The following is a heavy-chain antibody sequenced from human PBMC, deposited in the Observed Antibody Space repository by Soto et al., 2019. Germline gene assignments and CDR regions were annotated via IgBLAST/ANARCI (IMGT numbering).Heavy chain of an antibody. CDR1: GFTFDDYT. Sequence: LRLSCAASGFTFDDYTMHWVRQAPGKGLEWVSLISWDGGSTYYADSVKGRFTISRDNSKNSLYLQMNSLRTEDTALYYCAKALAQVGAITGYYGMDVWGQGTTVTVSS. V-gene: IGHV3-43*01. D-gene: IGHD1-26*01. J-gene: IGHJ6*02. CDR3: AKALAQVGAITGYYGMDV. CDR2: ISWDGGST.